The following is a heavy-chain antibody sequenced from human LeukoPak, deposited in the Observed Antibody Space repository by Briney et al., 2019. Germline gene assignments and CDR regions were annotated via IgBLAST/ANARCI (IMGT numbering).Heavy chain of an antibody. Sequence: SETLSLTCTVSGGSISSSSYYWGWIRQPPGKGLEWIGSIYYSGSTYYNPSLKSRVTISVDTSKNQFSLKLSSVAAADTAVYYCARLSGYYGMDVWGQGTTVTVSS. CDR1: GGSISSSSYY. J-gene: IGHJ6*02. CDR2: IYYSGST. CDR3: ARLSGYYGMDV. V-gene: IGHV4-39*01.